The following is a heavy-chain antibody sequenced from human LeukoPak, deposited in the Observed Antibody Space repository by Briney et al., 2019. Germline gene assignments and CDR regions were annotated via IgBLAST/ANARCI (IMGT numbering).Heavy chain of an antibody. CDR3: ARGPRYSFY. CDR2: IYIDGTT. V-gene: IGHV3-53*01. CDR1: GLIVSHNY. D-gene: IGHD6-13*01. J-gene: IGHJ4*02. Sequence: GGSLRLSCAASGLIVSHNYMTWVRQAPGKGLEWISVIYIDGTTYYADSVKGRFTISRDQANNTLYLQMNTLRDEDTAVYYCARGPRYSFYWGQGTLVSVSS.